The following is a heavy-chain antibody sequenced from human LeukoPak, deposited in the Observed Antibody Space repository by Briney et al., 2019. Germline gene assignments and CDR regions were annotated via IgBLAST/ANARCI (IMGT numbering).Heavy chain of an antibody. V-gene: IGHV3-11*04. CDR3: ARDLTSYYFDY. D-gene: IGHD6-6*01. CDR1: GFTFSDYY. Sequence: GGSLRLSCAASGFTFSDYYMSWIRQAPGKGLEWVSYISSSGSTIYYADSVKGRFTVSRDNAKNSLYLQMNSLRAEDTAVYYCARDLTSYYFDYWGQGTLVTVSS. CDR2: ISSSGSTI. J-gene: IGHJ4*02.